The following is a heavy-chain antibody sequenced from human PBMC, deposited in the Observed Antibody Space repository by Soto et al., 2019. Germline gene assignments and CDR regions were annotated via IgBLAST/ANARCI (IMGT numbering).Heavy chain of an antibody. J-gene: IGHJ5*02. V-gene: IGHV5-10-1*01. CDR2: IDPTDSYT. Sequence: PGESLRISWKGSGYSFTSYWITWVRQMPGKGLEWMGRIDPTDSYTDYSPSFQGHVTVSADKSINTAYLQWSSLKASDTAMYYCALVSTPPASWGQGTMVTVSS. CDR1: GYSFTSYW. CDR3: ALVSTPPAS. D-gene: IGHD2-15*01.